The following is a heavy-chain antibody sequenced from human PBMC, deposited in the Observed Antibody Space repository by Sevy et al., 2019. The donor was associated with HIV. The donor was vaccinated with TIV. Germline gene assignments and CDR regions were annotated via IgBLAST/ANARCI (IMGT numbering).Heavy chain of an antibody. V-gene: IGHV3-21*01. Sequence: GGSLRLSCAASGFTFSSYSMNWVRQAPGKGLEWVSSISSSSYIYYADSVKGGFTISRDNAKNSLYLHMNSLRAEDTAVYYCARETEYYDYIWGSYRPRGWFDPWGQGTLVTVSS. CDR3: ARETEYYDYIWGSYRPRGWFDP. CDR2: ISSSSYI. J-gene: IGHJ5*02. CDR1: GFTFSSYS. D-gene: IGHD3-16*02.